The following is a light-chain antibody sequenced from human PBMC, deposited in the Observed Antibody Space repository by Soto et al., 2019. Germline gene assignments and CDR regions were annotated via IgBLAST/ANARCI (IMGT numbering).Light chain of an antibody. CDR1: QSVSSY. V-gene: IGKV3-11*01. J-gene: IGKJ5*01. CDR2: DAS. Sequence: EIVLTQSPATLSLSPGKRATLSCRASQSVSSYLAWYQQKPGQAPRLLIYDASNRATGIPARFSGSGSGTDFTLTISSLEPEDFAVYYCHQRSNWPITFGQGTRLEIK. CDR3: HQRSNWPIT.